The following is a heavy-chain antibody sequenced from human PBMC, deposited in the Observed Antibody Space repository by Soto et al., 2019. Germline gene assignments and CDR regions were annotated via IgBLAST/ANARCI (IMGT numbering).Heavy chain of an antibody. CDR2: IYYSGST. J-gene: IGHJ3*02. CDR3: ARVLIVVVVAATRSVFDI. V-gene: IGHV4-31*03. Sequence: SETLSLTSTVSGGSISSVGYYWSWIRQHPGKGLEWIGYIYYSGSTYYNPSLKSRVTISVDTSKNQFSLKLSSLTAADTAVYYCARVLIVVVVAATRSVFDIWGQGKMVTVSS. D-gene: IGHD2-15*01. CDR1: GGSISSVGYY.